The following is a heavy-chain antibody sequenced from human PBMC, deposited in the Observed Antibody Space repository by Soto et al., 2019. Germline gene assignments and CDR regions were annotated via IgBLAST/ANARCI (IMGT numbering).Heavy chain of an antibody. CDR3: AREGYDFWSGPVNYFDY. Sequence: GGSLRLSCAASGFTFSSYSMNWVRQAPGKGLEWVSSISSSSSYIYYADSVKGRFTISRDNAKNSLYLQMNSLRAEDTAVYYCAREGYDFWSGPVNYFDYWGQGTLVTVSS. CDR2: ISSSSSYI. V-gene: IGHV3-21*01. J-gene: IGHJ4*02. CDR1: GFTFSSYS. D-gene: IGHD3-3*01.